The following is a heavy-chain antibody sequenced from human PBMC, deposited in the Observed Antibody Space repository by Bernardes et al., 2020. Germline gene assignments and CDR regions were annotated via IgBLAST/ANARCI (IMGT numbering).Heavy chain of an antibody. Sequence: SETLSLTCTVSSGSMSSNYWSWIRQFPGKGLEWIGYVTNSGSTKYNPSPMSRVTMSVDTSKNLLSLKLSSVTAADTAMYYYAKDLEFGDRYDAFDLWGQGTMVTVSS. V-gene: IGHV4-59*01. CDR2: VTNSGST. CDR1: SGSMSSNY. J-gene: IGHJ3*01. CDR3: AKDLEFGDRYDAFDL. D-gene: IGHD2-21*02.